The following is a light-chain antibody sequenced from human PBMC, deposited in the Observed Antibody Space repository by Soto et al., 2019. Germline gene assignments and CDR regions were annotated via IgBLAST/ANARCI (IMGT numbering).Light chain of an antibody. J-gene: IGKJ1*01. CDR1: QTIITF. Sequence: DIQLTQSPSSLSASVGDRVTITCRASQTIITFLNWYQQKPGKAPNLLISAASSLHSGVPSRFGGSGSGTDFTLTISSLQPEDFATYYCQQSYTSPWTFGQGTKVEIK. CDR2: AAS. V-gene: IGKV1-39*01. CDR3: QQSYTSPWT.